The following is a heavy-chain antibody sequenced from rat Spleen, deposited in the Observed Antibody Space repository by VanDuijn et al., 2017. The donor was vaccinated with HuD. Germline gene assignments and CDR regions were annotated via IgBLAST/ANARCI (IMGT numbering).Heavy chain of an antibody. V-gene: IGHV5-31*01. Sequence: EVQLVESGGGLLQPGRSLKLSCITSGFTFNYYWMTWIRQAPGKGLEWVASITNASGGTHYPDSVKGRFTISRDIAKSTLYLQMNDLRSEDTATYYCTRPDGYTYVMDAWGQGASVTVSS. D-gene: IGHD1-4*01. CDR1: GFTFNYYW. CDR2: ITNASGGT. J-gene: IGHJ4*01. CDR3: TRPDGYTYVMDA.